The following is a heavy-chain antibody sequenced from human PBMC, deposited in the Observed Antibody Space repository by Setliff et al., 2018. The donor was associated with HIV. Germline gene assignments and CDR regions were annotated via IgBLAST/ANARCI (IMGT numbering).Heavy chain of an antibody. D-gene: IGHD6-13*01. Sequence: SETLSLTCAVYGGSFSGYYWSWIRQPPGKGLEWIGEINHSGSTNYSPSLKSRVTISVDTSKNQFSLTMSSVTAADTAVYYCARRHKSFVAAHRGNWFDPWGLGTLVTVSS. CDR1: GGSFSGYY. V-gene: IGHV4-34*01. J-gene: IGHJ5*02. CDR2: INHSGST. CDR3: ARRHKSFVAAHRGNWFDP.